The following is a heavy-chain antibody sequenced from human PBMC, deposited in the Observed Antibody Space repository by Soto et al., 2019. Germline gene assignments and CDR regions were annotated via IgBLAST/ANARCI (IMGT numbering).Heavy chain of an antibody. CDR3: ARRTAAGAENYVSSWFDP. D-gene: IGHD3-10*02. J-gene: IGHJ5*02. V-gene: IGHV4-34*01. CDR2: INHSGTT. Sequence: QVHLQQWGAGLLKPSQTLSLTCAVYGGSFSGYYWNWIRQPPGRGLGWVGEINHSGTTNYNPSLQSGVTKSVDTSKSQFSLRVNSVTAEDTALYCCARRTAAGAENYVSSWFDPWGQGTLVSVSS. CDR1: GGSFSGYY.